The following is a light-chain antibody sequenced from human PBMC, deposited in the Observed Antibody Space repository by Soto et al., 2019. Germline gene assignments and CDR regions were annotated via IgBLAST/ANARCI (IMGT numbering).Light chain of an antibody. J-gene: IGKJ5*01. Sequence: EIVMTQTPLSLSVAPGQPASISCTSSESILHSDGKTYLYWYLQKPGQPPHLLIYELSNRLSRVPDKFSGSGSGTDFTLQISRVEGGDVGVYYCMQSIQVPITFGQGPRREIK. V-gene: IGKV2D-29*01. CDR2: ELS. CDR1: ESILHSDGKTY. CDR3: MQSIQVPIT.